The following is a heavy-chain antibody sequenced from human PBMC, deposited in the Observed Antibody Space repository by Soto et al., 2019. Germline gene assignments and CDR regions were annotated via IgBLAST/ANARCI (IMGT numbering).Heavy chain of an antibody. V-gene: IGHV4-34*01. J-gene: IGHJ6*02. CDR3: AGGRGRQQLVMSYYYGMDV. D-gene: IGHD6-13*01. Sequence: SETLSLTCAVYGGSFSGYYWSWIRQPPGKGLEWIGEINHSGSTNYNPSLKSRVTISVDTSKNQFSLNLSSVTAADTAVYYCAGGRGRQQLVMSYYYGMDVWGQGTRV. CDR1: GGSFSGYY. CDR2: INHSGST.